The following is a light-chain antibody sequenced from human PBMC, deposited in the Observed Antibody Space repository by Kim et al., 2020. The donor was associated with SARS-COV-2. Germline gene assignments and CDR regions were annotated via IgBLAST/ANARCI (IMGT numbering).Light chain of an antibody. CDR1: QTVSSY. CDR3: QQRSSWPLT. V-gene: IGKV3-11*01. J-gene: IGKJ4*01. Sequence: EIVLTQSPATLSLSPGERATLSCRASQTVSSYLAWYQQRPGQGPRLLIYDASNRATGIPARFSGSGSGTDFTLTISSLEPEDFALYYCQQRSSWPLTFGGGTKVDIK. CDR2: DAS.